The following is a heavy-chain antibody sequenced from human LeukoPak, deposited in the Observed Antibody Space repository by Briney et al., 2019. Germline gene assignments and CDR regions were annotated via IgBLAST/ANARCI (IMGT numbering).Heavy chain of an antibody. D-gene: IGHD5-12*01. CDR1: GGTFSSYA. V-gene: IGHV1-69*13. Sequence: SVKVSCKASGGTFSSYAISWVRQAPGQGLEWMGGIIPIFGTANYAQKFQGRVTITADESTSTAYMELSSLRSEDTAVYYCARDRGSGYENDYWGQGTLVTVSS. J-gene: IGHJ4*02. CDR2: IIPIFGTA. CDR3: ARDRGSGYENDY.